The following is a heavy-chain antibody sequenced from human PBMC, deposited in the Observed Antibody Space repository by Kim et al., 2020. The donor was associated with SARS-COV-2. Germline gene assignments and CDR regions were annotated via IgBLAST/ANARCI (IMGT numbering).Heavy chain of an antibody. V-gene: IGHV1-69*04. CDR2: IIPILGIA. CDR3: ASGCGYCSSTSWGYYYYYYMDV. CDR1: GGTFSSYA. Sequence: SVKVSCKASGGTFSSYAISWVRQAPGQGLEWMGRIIPILGIANYAQKFQGRVTITADKSTSTAYMELSSLRSEDTAVYYCASGCGYCSSTSWGYYYYYYMDVWGKGTTVTVSS. D-gene: IGHD2-2*03. J-gene: IGHJ6*03.